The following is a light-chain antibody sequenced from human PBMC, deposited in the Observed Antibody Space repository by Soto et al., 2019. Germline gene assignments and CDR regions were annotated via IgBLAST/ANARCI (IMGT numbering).Light chain of an antibody. CDR2: EAS. CDR1: QTVNNY. CDR3: QQRTNWPPFS. J-gene: IGKJ2*03. V-gene: IGKV3-11*01. Sequence: EIVLTQSPATLFLSPGERATLSCRANQTVNNYLAWFQQKPGQAPRLLIYEASTRAAGIPARFSGSGSGTDFTLTISSLEPEDFAVYYCQQRTNWPPFSFGQGTKLEIK.